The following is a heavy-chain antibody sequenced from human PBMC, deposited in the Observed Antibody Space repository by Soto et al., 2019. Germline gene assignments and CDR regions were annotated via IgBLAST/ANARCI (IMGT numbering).Heavy chain of an antibody. V-gene: IGHV4-31*03. CDR3: ARFNYRPLQRFDY. D-gene: IGHD4-4*01. Sequence: QVQLQESGPGLVKPSQTLSLTCTVSGGSISSGGYYWSWIRQHPGKGLEWIGYIYYSGSTYYNPYLKRRVTISVDTSKNQFSLKLSSVTAAATAVYYCARFNYRPLQRFDYWGQGTLVTVSS. CDR2: IYYSGST. CDR1: GGSISSGGYY. J-gene: IGHJ4*02.